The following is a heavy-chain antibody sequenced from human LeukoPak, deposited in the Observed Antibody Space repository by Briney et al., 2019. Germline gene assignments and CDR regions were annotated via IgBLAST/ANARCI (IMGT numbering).Heavy chain of an antibody. Sequence: ASETLSLTCTVSGRSISSYYWSCIRQPPGKGLEWIGYIYYSGSTNYNPSLKSRVTISVDTSKNQFSLKLSSVTAADTAVYYCPTYYDFGSGYDGAFDIWGRGTMVTVSS. CDR1: GRSISSYY. D-gene: IGHD3-3*01. V-gene: IGHV4-59*01. J-gene: IGHJ3*02. CDR2: IYYSGST. CDR3: PTYYDFGSGYDGAFDI.